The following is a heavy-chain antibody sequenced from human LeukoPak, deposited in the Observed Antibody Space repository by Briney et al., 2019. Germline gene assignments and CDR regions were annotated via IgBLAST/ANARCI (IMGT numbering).Heavy chain of an antibody. CDR3: ARRRTGGSGSYYNRKTPYYYYYMDV. CDR1: GYSISSGYY. V-gene: IGHV4-38-2*02. CDR2: IYHSGST. Sequence: SETLSLTCTVSGYSISSGYYWGWIRQPPGKGLEWIGSIYHSGSTYYNPSLKSRVTISVDTSKNQFSLKLSSVTAADTAVYYCARRRTGGSGSYYNRKTPYYYYYMDVWGKGTTVTISS. J-gene: IGHJ6*03. D-gene: IGHD3-10*01.